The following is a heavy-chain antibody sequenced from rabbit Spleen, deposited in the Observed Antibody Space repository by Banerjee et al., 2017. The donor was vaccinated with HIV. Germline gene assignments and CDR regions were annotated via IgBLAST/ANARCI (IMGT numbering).Heavy chain of an antibody. V-gene: IGHV1S7*01. J-gene: IGHJ4*01. Sequence: QLKESGGGLVQPGGSLKLSCKASGFTLSSYYMSWVRQAQGKGLEWIGYIDPFFGTTYYASWVNGRFTISSDNAQNTVDLQMSSLTVADTATYFCARDPAYASGSGDYIPNLWGQGTLVTVS. D-gene: IGHD1-1*01. CDR1: GFTLSSYY. CDR2: IDPFFGTT. CDR3: ARDPAYASGSGDYIPNL.